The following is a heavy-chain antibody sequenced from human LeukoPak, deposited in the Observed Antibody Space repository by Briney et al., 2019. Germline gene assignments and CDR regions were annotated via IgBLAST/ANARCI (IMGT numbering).Heavy chain of an antibody. V-gene: IGHV3-30-3*01. CDR3: VRDVDYAFDY. Sequence: GGSLRLSCAASGFTFSSYAMHWVRQAPGKGLEWVAVISYDGSNKYYADSVKGRFTISRDNAKKSLFLQINSLRVEDTAVYFCVRDVDYAFDYWGQGVLVIVSS. CDR1: GFTFSSYA. CDR2: ISYDGSNK. J-gene: IGHJ4*02. D-gene: IGHD4-17*01.